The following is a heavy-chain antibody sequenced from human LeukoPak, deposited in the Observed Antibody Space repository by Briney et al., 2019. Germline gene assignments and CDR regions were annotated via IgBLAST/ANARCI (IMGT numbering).Heavy chain of an antibody. Sequence: SETLSLTCSVSGDSIRTYYWSWIRQPPGKGLEWIGYIIDTGSTNYKPSLKTRLTMSVDVSKNQISLKLSSVTAADTAVYYCARSSLTGGWFDPWGQGTLVTVSS. CDR2: IIDTGST. V-gene: IGHV4-59*01. CDR3: ARSSLTGGWFDP. CDR1: GDSIRTYY. D-gene: IGHD7-27*01. J-gene: IGHJ5*02.